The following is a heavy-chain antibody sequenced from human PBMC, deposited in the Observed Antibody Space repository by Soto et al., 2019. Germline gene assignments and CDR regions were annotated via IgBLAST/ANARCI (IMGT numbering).Heavy chain of an antibody. J-gene: IGHJ4*02. CDR1: GFTFSSYA. Sequence: GGSLRLSCAASGFTFSSYAMSWVRQAPGKGLEWVSAISGSGVCTYYADSVKGRFTISRDNSKNTLYLQMNSLRAEDTAVYYCAKGGYDILTGLDYWGQGTLVTVSS. CDR2: ISGSGVCT. D-gene: IGHD3-9*01. V-gene: IGHV3-23*01. CDR3: AKGGYDILTGLDY.